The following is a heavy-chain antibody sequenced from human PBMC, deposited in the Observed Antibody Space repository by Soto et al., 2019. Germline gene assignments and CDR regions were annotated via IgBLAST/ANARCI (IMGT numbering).Heavy chain of an antibody. D-gene: IGHD1-7*01. CDR1: GFSLSTSGVG. J-gene: IGHJ5*02. Sequence: QITLKESGPTLVKPTQTLTLTCTFSGFSLSTSGVGVGWIRQPPGKALEWLALIYWDDDKRYSPSLKIRLTITKDTSKNQVVLTMTNMDPVDTATYYCAHRLPGSGTTQFDPWGQGTLVTVSS. CDR3: AHRLPGSGTTQFDP. V-gene: IGHV2-5*02. CDR2: IYWDDDK.